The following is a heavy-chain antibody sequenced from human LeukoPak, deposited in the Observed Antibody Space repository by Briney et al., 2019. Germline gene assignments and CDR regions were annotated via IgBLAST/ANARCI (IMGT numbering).Heavy chain of an antibody. CDR2: ISISRSYI. V-gene: IGHV3-21*03. J-gene: IGHJ4*02. CDR1: GFTFGSYS. CDR3: ARHRYDILTDYRGFFDY. D-gene: IGHD3-9*01. Sequence: PGGSLTLSCAVSGFTFGSYSMNWVRQAPGKGLERISSISISRSYIYYADPVKGRFTISRANAKNSLYLQMNVLSAASTAVYICARHRYDILTDYRGFFDYWGQGTLVTVYS.